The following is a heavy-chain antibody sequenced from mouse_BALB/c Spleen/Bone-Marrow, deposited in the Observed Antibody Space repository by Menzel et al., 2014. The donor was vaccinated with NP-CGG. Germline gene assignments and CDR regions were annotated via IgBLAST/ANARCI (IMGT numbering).Heavy chain of an antibody. CDR1: GYTFTSYW. J-gene: IGHJ2*01. V-gene: IGHV1S81*02. CDR3: ARAYFDY. Sequence: QVQLQQSGAELVKPGASAKLSCKASGYTFTSYWMHWVKQRPGQGLEWIGEINPSNGRTNYNEKFKSKATLTVDKSSSSDYMQLSSLTSEDSAVYYCARAYFDYWGQGTTLTVSS. CDR2: INPSNGRT.